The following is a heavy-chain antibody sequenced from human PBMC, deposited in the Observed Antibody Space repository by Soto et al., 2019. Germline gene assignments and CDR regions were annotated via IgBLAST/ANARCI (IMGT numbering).Heavy chain of an antibody. V-gene: IGHV1-69*02. J-gene: IGHJ3*02. D-gene: IGHD2-15*01. CDR3: ASSTRYCSGGSCYLDAFDI. Sequence: QVQLVQSGAAVKKPGSSVKVSCKASGGTFSSYTISWVRQAPGQGLEWMGRIIPILGIANYAQKFQGRVTITADKSTSTAYMELSSLRSEDTAVYYCASSTRYCSGGSCYLDAFDIWGQGTMVTVSS. CDR1: GGTFSSYT. CDR2: IIPILGIA.